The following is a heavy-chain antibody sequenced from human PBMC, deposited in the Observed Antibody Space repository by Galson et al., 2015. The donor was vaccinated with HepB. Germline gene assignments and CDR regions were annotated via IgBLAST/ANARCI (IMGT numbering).Heavy chain of an antibody. V-gene: IGHV3-30*04. CDR3: ARGRMVRGLSLRYDAVDI. Sequence: SLRLSCAGSGFTFSSYAMHWVRQAPGKGLEWVAVISFDGFNKYYADSVKGRLTISRDNSKNTLYLQMNSLSAEDTAVYYCARGRMVRGLSLRYDAVDIWGQGTMVTVSS. D-gene: IGHD3-10*01. J-gene: IGHJ3*02. CDR1: GFTFSSYA. CDR2: ISFDGFNK.